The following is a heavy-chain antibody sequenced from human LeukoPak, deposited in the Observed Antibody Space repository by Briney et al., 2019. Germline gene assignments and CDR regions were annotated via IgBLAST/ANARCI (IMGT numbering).Heavy chain of an antibody. J-gene: IGHJ4*02. V-gene: IGHV3-23*01. Sequence: GSLRLSCAGSGFTFYTYAMSWVRQAPGKGLEWVSAISGGGTSTYYADSVEGRFTISRDNSKNTLYLQMNSLGVEDTAVYYCAKKDATFGTIDYWGQGTLVTVSS. CDR1: GFTFYTYA. CDR2: ISGGGTST. CDR3: AKKDATFGTIDY. D-gene: IGHD1/OR15-1a*01.